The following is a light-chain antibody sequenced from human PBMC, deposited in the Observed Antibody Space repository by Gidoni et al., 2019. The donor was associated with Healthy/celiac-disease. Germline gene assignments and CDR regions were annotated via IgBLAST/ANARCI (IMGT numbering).Light chain of an antibody. V-gene: IGLV3-19*01. Sequence: VAWGQTVRITCQGDSLRSYYASWYQQKPGQAPVLVIYGKNNRPSVIPDRFFCSSSGDTASLTITGAQAEDEAEYYCNSRDSSCNHPFRGGTKLTVL. J-gene: IGLJ2*01. CDR1: SLRSYY. CDR3: NSRDSSCNHP. CDR2: GKN.